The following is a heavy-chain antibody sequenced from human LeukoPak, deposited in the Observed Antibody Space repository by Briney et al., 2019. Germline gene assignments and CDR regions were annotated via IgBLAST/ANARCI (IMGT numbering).Heavy chain of an antibody. J-gene: IGHJ4*02. V-gene: IGHV3-30*18. Sequence: GGSLRLSCAASGFTFSSYGMHWVRQAPGKGLEWVAVISYDGSNKYYADSVKGRFTISRDNSKNTLYLQMDSLRAEDTAVYYCAKDVTPLPSVLGYYFDYWAREPCHRLL. CDR3: AKDVTPLPSVLGYYFDY. D-gene: IGHD4-23*01. CDR2: ISYDGSNK. CDR1: GFTFSSYG.